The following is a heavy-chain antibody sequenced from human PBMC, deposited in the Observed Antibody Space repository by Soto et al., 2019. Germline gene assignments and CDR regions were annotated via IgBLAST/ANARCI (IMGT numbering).Heavy chain of an antibody. V-gene: IGHV3-21*01. J-gene: IGHJ6*02. CDR1: GFTFSSYS. CDR2: ISSSSSYM. D-gene: IGHD4-17*01. CDR3: ARDPPTVTSIYYYYGMDV. Sequence: EVQLVESGGGLVKPGGSLRLSCAASGFTFSSYSMNWVRQAPGKGLEWVSSISSSSSYMYYADSVKGRFTISRDNAKNSLYLQMNSLRAEDTAVYYCARDPPTVTSIYYYYGMDVWGQGTTVTVSS.